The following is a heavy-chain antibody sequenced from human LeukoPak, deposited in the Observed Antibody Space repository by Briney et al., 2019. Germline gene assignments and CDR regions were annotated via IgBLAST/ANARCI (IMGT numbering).Heavy chain of an antibody. CDR3: AKAEVQWLVLFRYFDY. CDR2: ISGSGGST. CDR1: GFTFSSYA. D-gene: IGHD6-19*01. J-gene: IGHJ4*02. Sequence: GGSLRLSCAASGFTFSSYAMSWVRQAPGKGLEWVSAISGSGGSTYYADSVKGRFTISRDNSKNTLYLQMNSLKAEDTAVYYCAKAEVQWLVLFRYFDYWGQGTLVTVSS. V-gene: IGHV3-23*01.